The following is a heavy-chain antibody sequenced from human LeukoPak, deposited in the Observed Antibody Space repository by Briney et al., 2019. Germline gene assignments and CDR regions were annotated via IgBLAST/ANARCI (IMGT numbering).Heavy chain of an antibody. V-gene: IGHV3-23*01. J-gene: IGHJ4*02. D-gene: IGHD5-24*01. CDR1: GFTFSNYA. CDR2: ISGSGGST. Sequence: HPGGSLRLSCAASGFTFSNYAMSWVRQAPGRGLEWVLSISGSGGSTYYADSVKGRFAISRDNSNNTLYLQMNSLRAEDTAVYYCARRSRDGWYFDYWGQGTLVTVSS. CDR3: ARRSRDGWYFDY.